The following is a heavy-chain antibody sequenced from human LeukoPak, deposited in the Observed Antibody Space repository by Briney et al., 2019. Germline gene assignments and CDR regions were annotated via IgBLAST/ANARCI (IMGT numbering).Heavy chain of an antibody. Sequence: KSGGSLRLSCAASGFTFSNYYMSWIRQAPGKGLEWVSYISSSGSAIYYADSVKGRFTISRDNAKNSLYLQMNSLRAEDTAVYYCAKPKWGYDILTGLFYDWGQGTMVSVSS. CDR1: GFTFSNYY. D-gene: IGHD3-9*01. V-gene: IGHV3-11*01. J-gene: IGHJ4*02. CDR3: AKPKWGYDILTGLFYD. CDR2: ISSSGSAI.